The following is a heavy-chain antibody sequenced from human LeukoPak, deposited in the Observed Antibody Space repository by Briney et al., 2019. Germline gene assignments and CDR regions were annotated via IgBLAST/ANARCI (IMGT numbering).Heavy chain of an antibody. J-gene: IGHJ4*02. D-gene: IGHD3-22*01. CDR3: AGLENDSSGASH. Sequence: PGGSLRLSCAASGFTFSSYGMHWVRQAPGKGLEWVAVIWYDGSNKYYADSVKGRFTISRDNSKNTLYLQMNSLRAEDTAVYYCAGLENDSSGASHWGQGTLVTVSS. V-gene: IGHV3-33*01. CDR1: GFTFSSYG. CDR2: IWYDGSNK.